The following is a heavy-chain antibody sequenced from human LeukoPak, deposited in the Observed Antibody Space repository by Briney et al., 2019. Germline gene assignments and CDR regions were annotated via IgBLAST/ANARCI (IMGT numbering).Heavy chain of an antibody. CDR1: GDPFSASW. CDR3: AKEGDCSSTSCAFFDY. J-gene: IGHJ4*02. Sequence: GGSLRLSCAASGDPFSASWMHWVRQAPGKGLAWVSHISSDGSIIVYADAVKGRFTISRDNAKNSLYLQVNSLRAEDTALYYCAKEGDCSSTSCAFFDYWGQGTLVTVSS. CDR2: ISSDGSII. V-gene: IGHV3-74*01. D-gene: IGHD2-2*01.